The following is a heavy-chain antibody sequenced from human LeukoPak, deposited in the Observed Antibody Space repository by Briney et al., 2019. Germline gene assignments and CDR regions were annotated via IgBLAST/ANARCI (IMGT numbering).Heavy chain of an antibody. D-gene: IGHD5-24*01. CDR1: GFTFSSYW. Sequence: GGSLRLSCAASGFTFSSYWMHWIRQAPGQELVWVSRINSDGSSINYADSVKGRFTISRDNAKNSLYLQMNSLRAEDTAVYYCAGESLGLQPDAFDIWGQGTMVTVSS. J-gene: IGHJ3*02. CDR2: INSDGSSI. V-gene: IGHV3-74*01. CDR3: AGESLGLQPDAFDI.